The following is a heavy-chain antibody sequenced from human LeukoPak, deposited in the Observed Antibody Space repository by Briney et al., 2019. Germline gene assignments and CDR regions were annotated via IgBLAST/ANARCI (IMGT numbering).Heavy chain of an antibody. J-gene: IGHJ6*02. V-gene: IGHV1-2*04. CDR2: INPNSGGT. CDR3: ARVKSSIAAPYGMDV. Sequence: ASVKVSCKASGYTFTGYYMHWVRQAPGQGLEWMRWINPNSGGTNYAQKFQGWVTMTRDTSISTAYMELSRLRSDDTAVYYCARVKSSIAAPYGMDVWGQGTTVTVSS. D-gene: IGHD6-6*01. CDR1: GYTFTGYY.